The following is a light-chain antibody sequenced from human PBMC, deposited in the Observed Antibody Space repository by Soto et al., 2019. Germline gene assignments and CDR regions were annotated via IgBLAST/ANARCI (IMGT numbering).Light chain of an antibody. CDR1: QGISSY. CDR3: QQLNSYLFT. V-gene: IGKV1-9*01. J-gene: IGKJ3*01. CDR2: AAT. Sequence: DIQLTQSPSFLSASVGDRVTITCRASQGISSYLAWYQQKPGKAPKLLIYAATTLQSGVPSRFSGSGSGTEFTLTSSSLQPEDFATYYGQQLNSYLFTFGPGTKVDIK.